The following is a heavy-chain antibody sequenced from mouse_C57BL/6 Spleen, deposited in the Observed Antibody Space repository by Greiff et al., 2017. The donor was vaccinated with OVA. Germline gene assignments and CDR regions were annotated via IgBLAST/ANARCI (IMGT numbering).Heavy chain of an antibody. CDR1: GYTFTSYW. V-gene: IGHV1-61*01. D-gene: IGHD3-2*02. J-gene: IGHJ2*01. CDR2: IYPSDSET. Sequence: QVQLQQPGAELVRPGSSVKLSCKASGYTFTSYWMEWVTQRPGQGLEWIGNIYPSDSETHYNQKFKDKATLTVDKSSSTAYMQLSSLTSEDSAVYYCARDSSGYFDYWGQGTTLTVSS. CDR3: ARDSSGYFDY.